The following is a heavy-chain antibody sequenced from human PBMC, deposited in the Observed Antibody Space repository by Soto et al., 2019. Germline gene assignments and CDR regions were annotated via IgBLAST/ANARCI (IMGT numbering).Heavy chain of an antibody. D-gene: IGHD3-10*01. V-gene: IGHV1-69*06. CDR1: GGTFSSYA. CDR3: ARQGVVTMVRGVIMGEFDY. J-gene: IGHJ4*02. CDR2: IIPIFGTA. Sequence: ASVKVSCKASGGTFSSYAISWVRQAPGQGLEWMGGIIPIFGTANYAQKFQGRVTITADKSTSTAYMELSSLGSEDTAVYYCARQGVVTMVRGVIMGEFDYWGQGTLVTVSS.